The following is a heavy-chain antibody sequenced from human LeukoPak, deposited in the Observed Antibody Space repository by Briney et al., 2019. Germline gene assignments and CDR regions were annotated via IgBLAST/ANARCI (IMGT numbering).Heavy chain of an antibody. V-gene: IGHV3-21*01. CDR3: ARDEELRYFDWLSVPYYYYYMDV. D-gene: IGHD3-9*01. J-gene: IGHJ6*03. CDR1: GFTFNKYG. CDR2: ISGSGGST. Sequence: GGSLRLSCAASGFTFNKYGMSWVRQAPGKGLEWVSSISGSGGSTYYADSVKGRFTISRDNAKNSLYLQMNSLRAEDTAVYYCARDEELRYFDWLSVPYYYYYMDVWGKGTTVTISS.